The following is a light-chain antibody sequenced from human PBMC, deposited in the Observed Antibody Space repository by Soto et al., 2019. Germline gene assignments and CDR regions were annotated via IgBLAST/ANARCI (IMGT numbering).Light chain of an antibody. V-gene: IGLV2-14*01. CDR2: EVS. CDR3: SSYTSSSTVGV. J-gene: IGLJ2*01. CDR1: SSDVGGYDS. Sequence: QSALTQPASMSGSPGQSITISCTGTSSDVGGYDSVSWYQQHPGKAPKLMIYEVSNRPSGVSSRFSGSKSGNTASLTISGLQAEDEADYYCSSYTSSSTVGVFGGGTKLTVL.